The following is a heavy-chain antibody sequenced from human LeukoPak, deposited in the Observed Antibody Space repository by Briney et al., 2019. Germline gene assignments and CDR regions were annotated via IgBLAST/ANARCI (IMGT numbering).Heavy chain of an antibody. CDR3: ARVWRSGFYYYYGMDV. D-gene: IGHD3-10*01. Sequence: ASVKVSCKASGYTFTCYDINWVRQATGQGLEWMGWMNPNSGNTGYAQKFQGRVTMTRNTSISTAYMELSSLRSEDTAVYYCARVWRSGFYYYYGMDVWGQGTTVTVSS. CDR1: GYTFTCYD. CDR2: MNPNSGNT. V-gene: IGHV1-8*01. J-gene: IGHJ6*02.